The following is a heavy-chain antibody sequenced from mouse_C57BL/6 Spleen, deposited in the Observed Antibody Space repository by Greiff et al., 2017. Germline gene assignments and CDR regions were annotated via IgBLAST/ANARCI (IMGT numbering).Heavy chain of an antibody. CDR3: ARHGLLRLANSDFDY. CDR1: GFTFSSYG. CDR2: ISSGGSYT. J-gene: IGHJ2*01. D-gene: IGHD1-1*01. V-gene: IGHV5-6*01. Sequence: EVNVVESGGDLVKPGGSLKLSCAASGFTFSSYGMSWVRQTPDKRLEWVATISSGGSYTYYPDSVQGRFTISRDNAKNTLYLQMSRLKSEDTAMYYCARHGLLRLANSDFDYWGQGTTLTVSS.